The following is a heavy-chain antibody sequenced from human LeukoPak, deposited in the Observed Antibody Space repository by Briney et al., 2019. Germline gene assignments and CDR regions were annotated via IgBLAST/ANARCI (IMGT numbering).Heavy chain of an antibody. V-gene: IGHV4-59*01. J-gene: IGHJ4*02. D-gene: IGHD6-13*01. CDR1: GGSISSYY. CDR3: ARTAAAGTGGFDY. Sequence: SETLSLTCTVPGGSISSYYWSWIRQPPGKGLEWIGYIYYSGSTNYNPSLKSRVTISVDTSKNQFSLKLSSVTAADTAVYYCARTAAAGTGGFDYWGQGTLVTVSS. CDR2: IYYSGST.